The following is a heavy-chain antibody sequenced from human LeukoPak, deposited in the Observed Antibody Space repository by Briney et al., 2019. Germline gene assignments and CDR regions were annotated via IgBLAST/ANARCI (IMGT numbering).Heavy chain of an antibody. Sequence: GGSLRLSCAASGFTFSNYAMSWVRQAPGKGLEWVSAISANGGGTYYADSVKGRFTISRGNSKNTLYLQMNSLRAEDTAVYYCAKGSSPFDYWGQGTLVTVSS. CDR1: GFTFSNYA. V-gene: IGHV3-23*01. J-gene: IGHJ4*02. CDR2: ISANGGGT. D-gene: IGHD6-13*01. CDR3: AKGSSPFDY.